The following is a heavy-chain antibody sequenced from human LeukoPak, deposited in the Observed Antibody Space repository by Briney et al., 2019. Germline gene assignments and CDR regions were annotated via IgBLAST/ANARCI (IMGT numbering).Heavy chain of an antibody. CDR2: ISYDASNK. CDR3: ARDLGPSYSEYDWRGIFDY. D-gene: IGHD5-12*01. CDR1: GFTFSNYA. J-gene: IGHJ4*02. Sequence: PGGSLRLSCAASGFTFSNYAMHWVRQAPGKGLEWVAVISYDASNKYYADSVKGRFPISRDNSKNTLYLQMSSLRAEDTAVYYCARDLGPSYSEYDWRGIFDYWGQGTLVTFSS. V-gene: IGHV3-30*04.